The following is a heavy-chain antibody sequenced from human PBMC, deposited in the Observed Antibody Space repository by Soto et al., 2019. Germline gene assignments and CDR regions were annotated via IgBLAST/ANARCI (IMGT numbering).Heavy chain of an antibody. V-gene: IGHV3-43*01. J-gene: IGHJ6*02. CDR3: AKDMARGWYAMDV. D-gene: IGHD6-19*01. CDR1: RFTFDDYT. Sequence: GGSLRLSCAASRFTFDDYTMHWVRQAPGKGLEWVSLISWDGGSTYYADSVKGRFTISRDNSKNSLYLQMNSLRTEDTALYYCAKDMARGWYAMDVWGQGTTVTVSS. CDR2: ISWDGGST.